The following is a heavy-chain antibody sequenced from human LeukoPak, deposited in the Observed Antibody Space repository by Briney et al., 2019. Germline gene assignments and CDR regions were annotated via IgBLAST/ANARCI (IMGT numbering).Heavy chain of an antibody. CDR3: ARGLLAQWFDS. CDR2: MNRGGSEK. Sequence: GGSLRLSCAVSGFTFSNYWMSWVRQAPGKGLEWVANMNRGGSEKYYVDSVKGRFTTSRDNAKNSLYLQMNSLKVEDTAVYYCARGLLAQWFDSWGQGTLVTVSS. CDR1: GFTFSNYW. J-gene: IGHJ5*01. V-gene: IGHV3-7*04.